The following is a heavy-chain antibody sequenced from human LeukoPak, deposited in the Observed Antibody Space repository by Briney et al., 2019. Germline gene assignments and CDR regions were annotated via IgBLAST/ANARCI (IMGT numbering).Heavy chain of an antibody. CDR2: SGTRSGTK. CDR1: GFTLSSLA. CDR3: LLQMTYGELSDPDF. J-gene: IGHJ4*02. V-gene: IGHV3-21*01. D-gene: IGHD3-16*02. Sequence: GGSLRLSCAASGFTLSSLAMHWVRQAPGKGLEWVSSSGTRSGTKYYADSVMGRFTISKDSAMNSVSLQINSLRAEDTAVYYCLLQMTYGELSDPDFRGQGTLVTVSS.